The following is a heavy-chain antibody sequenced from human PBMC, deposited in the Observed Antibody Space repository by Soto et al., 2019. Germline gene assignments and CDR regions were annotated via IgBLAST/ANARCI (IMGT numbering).Heavy chain of an antibody. D-gene: IGHD6-13*01. Sequence: EEQLLESGGGLVQPGGSLRLSCAASGFTFSRHGMNWVRQAPGKGLEWVSGITGSGSTYYADSVKGRFTISRDNSRNILYVEMNSLSAEDTAVYYCAKDAYGVAAAGTSLDNWGQGTLVTVSS. CDR3: AKDAYGVAAAGTSLDN. CDR2: ITGSGST. J-gene: IGHJ4*02. CDR1: GFTFSRHG. V-gene: IGHV3-23*01.